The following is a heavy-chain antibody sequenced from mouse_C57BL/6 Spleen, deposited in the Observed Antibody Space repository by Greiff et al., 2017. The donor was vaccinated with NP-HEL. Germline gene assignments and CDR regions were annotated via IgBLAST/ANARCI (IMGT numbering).Heavy chain of an antibody. CDR3: ARVVTTGLYFDY. D-gene: IGHD2-2*01. CDR2: ITPSTGGT. V-gene: IGHV1-42*01. CDR1: GYSFTGYY. Sequence: VQLKQSGPELVKPGASVKISCKASGYSFTGYYMNWVKQSPEKSLEWIGEITPSTGGTTYNQKFKAQATLTVDKSSSTAYMQLKSLTSEDSAVYYCARVVTTGLYFDYWGQGTTLTVSS. J-gene: IGHJ2*01.